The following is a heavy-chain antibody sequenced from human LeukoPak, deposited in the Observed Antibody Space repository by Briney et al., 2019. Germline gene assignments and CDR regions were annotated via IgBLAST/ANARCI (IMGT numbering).Heavy chain of an antibody. CDR1: GGSFSGYY. CDR2: INHSGST. D-gene: IGHD3-3*01. Sequence: SETLSLTCAVYGGSFSGYYWSWIRQPPGKGLEWIGEINHSGSTNYNPSLKSRVTISVDTSKNQFSLKLSSVTAADTAVYYCARAPYYDFWSGYYSLDYWGQGTQVTVSS. CDR3: ARAPYYDFWSGYYSLDY. J-gene: IGHJ4*02. V-gene: IGHV4-34*01.